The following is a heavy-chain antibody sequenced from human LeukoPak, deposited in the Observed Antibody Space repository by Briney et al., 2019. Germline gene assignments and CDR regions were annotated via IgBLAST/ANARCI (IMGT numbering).Heavy chain of an antibody. Sequence: ASVKVSCKASGYTLTSYDIHWVRQATGQGLEWMGWMNPNSGNTGYAQKFQGRVTITRNTSISTAYMELSRLRSEDTAVYYCARGNLGYCSSSSCYSLDYWGQGTLVTVSS. CDR1: GYTLTSYD. D-gene: IGHD2-2*02. CDR2: MNPNSGNT. CDR3: ARGNLGYCSSSSCYSLDY. J-gene: IGHJ4*02. V-gene: IGHV1-8*01.